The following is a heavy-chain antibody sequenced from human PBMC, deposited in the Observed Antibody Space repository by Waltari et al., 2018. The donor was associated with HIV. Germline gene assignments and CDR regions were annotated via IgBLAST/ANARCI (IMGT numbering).Heavy chain of an antibody. CDR2: VSAYNGNT. D-gene: IGHD3-22*01. CDR3: ASNRHYYDSSAYHHYGMDV. V-gene: IGHV1-18*01. CDR1: GHTFTHYV. J-gene: IGHJ6*02. Sequence: QVQLMQSGAEAKKPGASVTGSCTDSGHTFTHYVLSWARQPPGLALEWMGWVSAYNGNTNYAQGFQGRVTMTTDTSTSTAYMELRSLRSDDTAVYYCASNRHYYDSSAYHHYGMDVWGQGTTVTVSS.